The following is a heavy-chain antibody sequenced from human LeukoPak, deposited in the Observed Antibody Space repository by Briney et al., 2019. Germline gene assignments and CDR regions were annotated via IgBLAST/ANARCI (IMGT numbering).Heavy chain of an antibody. D-gene: IGHD5-12*01. V-gene: IGHV1-46*01. CDR2: INPSGGST. Sequence: GASVKVSCKASGYTFTSYYMHWVRQAPGQGLEWMGIINPSGGSTSYAQKFQGRVTMTRDTSTSTVYMELSSLRSEDTAVYYCARDGENIVATIVGHFDYWGQGTLVTVSS. CDR1: GYTFTSYY. J-gene: IGHJ4*02. CDR3: ARDGENIVATIVGHFDY.